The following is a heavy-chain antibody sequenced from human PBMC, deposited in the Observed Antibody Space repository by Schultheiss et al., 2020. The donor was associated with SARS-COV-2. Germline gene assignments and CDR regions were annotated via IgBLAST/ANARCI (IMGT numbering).Heavy chain of an antibody. J-gene: IGHJ5*02. D-gene: IGHD3-3*01. V-gene: IGHV4-4*07. CDR1: GGSISNYF. CDR2: IYHSGST. Sequence: SETLSLTCTVSGGSISNYFWNWIRQPAGKGLEWIGSIYHSGSTYYNPSLKSRVTISVDTSKNQFSLKLSSVTAADTAVYYCARGQLRFLEWTKNNWFDPWGQGTLVTVSS. CDR3: ARGQLRFLEWTKNNWFDP.